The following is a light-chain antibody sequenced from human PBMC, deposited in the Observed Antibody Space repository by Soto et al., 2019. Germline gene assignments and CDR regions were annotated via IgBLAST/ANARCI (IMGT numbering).Light chain of an antibody. CDR1: QSVSNT. CDR3: QYRSNWPPYT. CDR2: KAS. V-gene: IGKV3-11*01. J-gene: IGKJ2*01. Sequence: EIVLTQSPATLSLSPGEGATLSCRASQSVSNTLAWYQQKRGLAPRLLIYKASNRATGIPARCSGSGSGTDFTLAISTLEPEDSAVYYCQYRSNWPPYTFGQGTKLEIK.